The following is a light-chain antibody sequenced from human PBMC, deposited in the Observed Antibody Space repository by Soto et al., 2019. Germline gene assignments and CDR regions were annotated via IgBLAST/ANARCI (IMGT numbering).Light chain of an antibody. CDR1: HSVLYSSNNKNY. J-gene: IGKJ1*01. Sequence: DMLMTPSRDSLALYLYESSTTNCKSSHSVLYSSNNKNYLAWYQQKPGQPPKLLIYWASTRESGVPDRFSGSGSGTDFTLTISSLQAEDVAVYYCQQYYSTPWTFGQGSKVDIK. V-gene: IGKV4-1*01. CDR2: WAS. CDR3: QQYYSTPWT.